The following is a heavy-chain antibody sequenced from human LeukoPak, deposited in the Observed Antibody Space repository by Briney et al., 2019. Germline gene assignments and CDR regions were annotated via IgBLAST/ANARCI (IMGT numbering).Heavy chain of an antibody. D-gene: IGHD5-12*01. CDR2: FDPEDGET. V-gene: IGHV1-24*01. CDR1: GYTLTELS. J-gene: IGHJ4*02. CDR3: ATVSIVATIYIDYFDY. Sequence: ASVKVSCKVSGYTLTELSMHWVRQAPGKGLERMGGFDPEDGETIYAQKFQGRVTMTEDTSTDTAYMELSSLRSEDTAVYYCATVSIVATIYIDYFDYWGQGTLVTVSS.